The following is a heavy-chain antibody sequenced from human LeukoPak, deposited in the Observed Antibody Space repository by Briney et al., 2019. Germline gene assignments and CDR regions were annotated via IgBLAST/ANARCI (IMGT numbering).Heavy chain of an antibody. D-gene: IGHD3-22*01. CDR1: GASYSDYY. CDR2: INHSGST. CDR3: AYSSGYQQH. V-gene: IGHV4-34*01. J-gene: IGHJ1*01. Sequence: SEPLSLTCAVYGASYSDYYWSWIRQPPGEGLEWIGEINHSGSTNYLPSLKSRVTISVDTSKNQFSLKMISVTAADTALYYCAYSSGYQQHWGQGTLVTVS.